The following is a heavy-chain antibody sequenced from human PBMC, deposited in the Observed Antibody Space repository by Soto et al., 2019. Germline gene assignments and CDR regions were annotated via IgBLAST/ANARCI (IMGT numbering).Heavy chain of an antibody. CDR2: MWYDGTNK. V-gene: IGHV3-33*01. J-gene: IGHJ4*02. D-gene: IGHD3-22*01. CDR3: AREVSGSGYYDY. Sequence: QVQLVESGGGVVQPGRSLRLSCAASGFTFSTYVIHWVRQAPGEGLEWVAVMWYDGTNKYYADSVKGRFTISRDNSKNTLYLQMNSLRAEDTAVYYCAREVSGSGYYDYWGQGTLVTVSS. CDR1: GFTFSTYV.